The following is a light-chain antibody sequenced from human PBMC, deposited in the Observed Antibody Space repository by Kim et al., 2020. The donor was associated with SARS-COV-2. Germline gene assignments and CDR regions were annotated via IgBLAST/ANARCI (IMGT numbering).Light chain of an antibody. CDR2: KAS. Sequence: SAVVGDRGTITCRASQNSSAWLAWYQQKPGKAPEFLIYKASNLESGVPSRFSGSGSGTEFTLTISSLQPDDFATYYCQQFNSYSYSFGQGTKLEI. CDR3: QQFNSYSYS. V-gene: IGKV1-5*03. J-gene: IGKJ2*03. CDR1: QNSSAW.